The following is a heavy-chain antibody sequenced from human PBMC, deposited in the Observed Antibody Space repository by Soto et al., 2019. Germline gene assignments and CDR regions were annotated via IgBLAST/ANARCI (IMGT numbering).Heavy chain of an antibody. D-gene: IGHD3-22*01. J-gene: IGHJ5*01. Sequence: GGSLRLSCAASEFTVSSYWMCWVRQAPGKGLEWVSVTYSGGDTYYADSVKGRFTISRDNSKNTLYLQMNSLRVEDTAVYYCARGSTPGDSSGYADSWGQGTLVTVSS. CDR3: ARGSTPGDSSGYADS. V-gene: IGHV3-53*01. CDR1: EFTVSSYW. CDR2: TYSGGDT.